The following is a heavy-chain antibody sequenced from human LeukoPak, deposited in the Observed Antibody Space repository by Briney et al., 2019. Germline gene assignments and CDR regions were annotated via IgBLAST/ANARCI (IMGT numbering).Heavy chain of an antibody. CDR1: GYTFTNYY. D-gene: IGHD3-22*01. CDR3: ARDFSRRAYYYDSSGYYRLPDY. V-gene: IGHV1-46*01. Sequence: ASVKVSCKASGYTFTNYYIHWVRQAPGQGLEWMGIINPSGGSTTYAQKFQGRVTMTRDTSISTAYMELSRLRSDDTAVYYCARDFSRRAYYYDSSGYYRLPDYWGQGTLVTVSS. CDR2: INPSGGST. J-gene: IGHJ4*02.